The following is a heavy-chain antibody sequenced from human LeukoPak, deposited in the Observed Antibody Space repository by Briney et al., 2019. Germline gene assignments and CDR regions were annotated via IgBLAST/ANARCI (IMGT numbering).Heavy chain of an antibody. J-gene: IGHJ1*01. D-gene: IGHD3-10*01. V-gene: IGHV1-46*01. CDR3: ARDWSLVGITMVRLFQH. CDR1: GYTFTSYA. CDR2: INPSGGST. Sequence: ASVKVSCKASGYTFTSYAMNWVRQAPGQGLEWMGIINPSGGSTSYAQKFQGRVTMTRDTSTSTVYMELSSLRSEDTAVYYCARDWSLVGITMVRLFQHWGQGTLVTVSS.